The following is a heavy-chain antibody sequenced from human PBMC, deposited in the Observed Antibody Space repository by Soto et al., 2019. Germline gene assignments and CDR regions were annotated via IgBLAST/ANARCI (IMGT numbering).Heavy chain of an antibody. CDR1: CGSISSYY. CDR3: ARTLERFDP. CDR2: IYYSGST. V-gene: IGHV4-59*01. J-gene: IGHJ5*02. Sequence: KPSETLSLTCTVSCGSISSYYWSWIRQPPGKGLEWIGYIYYSGSTNYNPSLKSRVTISVDTSKNQFSLKLSSVTAADTAVYYCARTLERFDPWGQGTLVTVSS.